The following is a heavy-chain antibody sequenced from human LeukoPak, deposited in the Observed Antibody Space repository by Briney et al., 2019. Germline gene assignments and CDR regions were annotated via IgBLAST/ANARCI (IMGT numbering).Heavy chain of an antibody. CDR3: ARLVTMTRIPDY. Sequence: ASVKVSCKASGYTFTSYGISWVRQAPGQGLEWVGWITTYNSNTHYAQNLQGRVTVTTDTSTSTAYMELRSLRSDDTAVYYCARLVTMTRIPDYWGQGTLVTVSS. CDR1: GYTFTSYG. D-gene: IGHD3-22*01. CDR2: ITTYNSNT. J-gene: IGHJ4*02. V-gene: IGHV1-18*01.